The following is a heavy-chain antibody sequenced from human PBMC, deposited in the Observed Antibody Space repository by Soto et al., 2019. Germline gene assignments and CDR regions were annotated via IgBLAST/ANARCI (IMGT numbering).Heavy chain of an antibody. CDR2: INSDGSST. CDR1: GFTFSSYW. CDR3: ARDNDILTGYFY. Sequence: EVQLVESGGGLVQPGGSLRLSCAASGFTFSSYWMHWVRQAPGKGLVWVSRINSDGSSTSYADSVKGRFTIPRDNAKNTLYLQMTRPRAEDTAVYYCARDNDILTGYFYWGQGTLVTVSS. J-gene: IGHJ4*02. V-gene: IGHV3-74*01. D-gene: IGHD3-9*01.